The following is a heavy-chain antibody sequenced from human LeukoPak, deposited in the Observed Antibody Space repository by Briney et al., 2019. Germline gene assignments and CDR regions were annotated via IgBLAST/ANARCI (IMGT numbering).Heavy chain of an antibody. J-gene: IGHJ4*02. CDR1: GFTFGDYY. CDR2: ISSTSSYT. V-gene: IGHV3-11*05. D-gene: IGHD3/OR15-3a*01. Sequence: GGSLRLSCAASGFTFGDYYMNWIRQAPGKGLEWVSYISSTSSYTNYADSVKGRFTISRDNAKNSLYLQLNSLRAEDTAVYYCARENGTGTTFHYWGQGTLVTVSS. CDR3: ARENGTGTTFHY.